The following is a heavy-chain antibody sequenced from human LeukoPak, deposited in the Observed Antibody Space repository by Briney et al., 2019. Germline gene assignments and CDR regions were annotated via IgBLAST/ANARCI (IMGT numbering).Heavy chain of an antibody. J-gene: IGHJ4*02. CDR1: GGSVSSSNW. CDR3: ARAPEQGLVLF. V-gene: IGHV4-4*02. CDR2: IYHSGST. D-gene: IGHD3-10*01. Sequence: SGTLSLTCAVSGGSVSSSNWWSWVRQPPGKGLEWIGEIYHSGSTNYNPSLKSRVTISLDKSKNQFSLKLSSVTAADTAVYYCARAPEQGLVLFWGQGTLVTVSS.